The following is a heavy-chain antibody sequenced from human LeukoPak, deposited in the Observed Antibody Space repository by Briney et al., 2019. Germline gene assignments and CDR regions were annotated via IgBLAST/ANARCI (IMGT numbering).Heavy chain of an antibody. V-gene: IGHV3-30*02. CDR2: IRYDGSNK. J-gene: IGHJ6*03. D-gene: IGHD1-1*01. CDR3: AKDLFRENWNYYYYMDV. CDR1: GFTFSSYG. Sequence: GGSLRLSCAASGFTFSSYGMHWVRQAPGKGLEWVAFIRYDGSNKYYADSVKGRFTISRDNSKNTLYLQMNSLRAEDTAVYYCAKDLFRENWNYYYYMDVWGKGTTVTVSS.